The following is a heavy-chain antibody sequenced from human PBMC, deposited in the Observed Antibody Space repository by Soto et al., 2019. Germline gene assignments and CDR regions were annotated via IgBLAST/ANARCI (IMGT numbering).Heavy chain of an antibody. Sequence: PGESLKIPCKASGYSFTTYWIAWVRQMPGKGLEWMGIINPGDSDIRYSPSFQGQVTISADNSISTAYLQWSSLKASDTAMYYCARHEQFYYYYYGMDVWGQGTAVTVSS. D-gene: IGHD4-4*01. CDR2: INPGDSDI. CDR3: ARHEQFYYYYYGMDV. CDR1: GYSFTTYW. J-gene: IGHJ6*02. V-gene: IGHV5-51*01.